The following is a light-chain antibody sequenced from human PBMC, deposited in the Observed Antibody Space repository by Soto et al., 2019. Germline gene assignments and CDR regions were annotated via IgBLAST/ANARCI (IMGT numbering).Light chain of an antibody. CDR3: QQYNNWPRT. CDR2: GAS. J-gene: IGKJ1*01. CDR1: QSVSSN. V-gene: IGKV3-15*01. Sequence: EIVMTQSPATLSVSPGERATLSCRAGQSVSSNLAWYQQKPGQAPRLLIYGASTRAIGIPARFSGSGSGTEFTLTVSSLQSEDSAVYHCQQYNNWPRTFGQGTKVEI.